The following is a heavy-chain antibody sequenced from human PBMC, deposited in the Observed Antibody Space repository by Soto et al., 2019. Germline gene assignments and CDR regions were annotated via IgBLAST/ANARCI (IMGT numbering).Heavy chain of an antibody. CDR1: GGSFSGYY. CDR2: ISHGGTT. Sequence: QVQLQQWGAGLLKPSETLSLTCAVFGGSFSGYYWSWIRQPPGKGLEWMGQISHGGTTTYKASLRSRVTISVDTSKNQFSLSLTSVTAADTAVYYCARHLRGHTYDAFDIWGQGTMVTVSS. V-gene: IGHV4-34*01. J-gene: IGHJ3*02. CDR3: ARHLRGHTYDAFDI. D-gene: IGHD5-18*01.